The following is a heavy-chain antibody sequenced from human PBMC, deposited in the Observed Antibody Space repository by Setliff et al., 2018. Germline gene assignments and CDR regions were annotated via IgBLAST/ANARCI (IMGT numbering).Heavy chain of an antibody. CDR3: ARERGGGGLDYYYYGMDV. CDR1: GYTFTSYG. J-gene: IGHJ6*02. D-gene: IGHD3-10*01. Sequence: EASVKVSCKASGYTFTSYGISWVRQAPGQGLEWMGWISAYNGNTNYAQKLQGRVTMTTDTSTSTAYMELRSLRSDDTAVYYCARERGGGGLDYYYYGMDVWGQGTTVTVSS. V-gene: IGHV1-18*01. CDR2: ISAYNGNT.